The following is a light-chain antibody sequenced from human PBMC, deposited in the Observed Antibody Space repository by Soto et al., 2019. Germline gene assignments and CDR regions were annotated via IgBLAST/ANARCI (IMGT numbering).Light chain of an antibody. CDR3: QQYNNWPRT. Sequence: EIVMTQSPATLSVSTGERATLSCRASQSVSSNLAWYQQKPCQAPRLLIYGASTRATGIPARFSGSGSGTEFTLTISSLQSEDFAVYYCQQYNNWPRTFGQGTKVEIK. J-gene: IGKJ1*01. CDR2: GAS. CDR1: QSVSSN. V-gene: IGKV3-15*01.